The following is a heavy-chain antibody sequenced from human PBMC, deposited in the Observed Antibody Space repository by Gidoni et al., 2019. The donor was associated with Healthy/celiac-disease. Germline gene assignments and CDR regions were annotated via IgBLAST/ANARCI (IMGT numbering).Heavy chain of an antibody. V-gene: IGHV1-69*01. J-gene: IGHJ6*02. D-gene: IGHD6-13*01. Sequence: QVQLVQSGAEVKKHGSSVKVSCKASGGTFSSYAISWVRQAPGQGLEWMGGIIPIFGTANYAQKFQGRVTITADESTSTAYMELSSLRSEDTAVYYCARDQGEQLVEYYYYYGMDVWGQGTTVTVSS. CDR2: IIPIFGTA. CDR3: ARDQGEQLVEYYYYYGMDV. CDR1: GGTFSSYA.